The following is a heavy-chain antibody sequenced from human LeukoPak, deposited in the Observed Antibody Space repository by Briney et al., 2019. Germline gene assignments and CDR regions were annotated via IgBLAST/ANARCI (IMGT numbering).Heavy chain of an antibody. Sequence: PGGSLRLSCAASGFTFSRYDIHWIRQAPGKGLEWVAVVWSGGSDKNYADSVKGRFTISRDNSKNTVYLQMNSLRAEDTAVYYCARDRGPPFGMDVWGQGTTVTVSS. V-gene: IGHV3-33*08. CDR3: ARDRGPPFGMDV. CDR2: VWSGGSDK. J-gene: IGHJ6*02. CDR1: GFTFSRYD.